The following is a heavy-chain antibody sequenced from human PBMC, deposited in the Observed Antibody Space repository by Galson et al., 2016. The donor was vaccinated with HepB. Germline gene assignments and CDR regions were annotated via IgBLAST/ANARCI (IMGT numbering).Heavy chain of an antibody. V-gene: IGHV4-61*01. J-gene: IGHJ5*01. D-gene: IGHD3/OR15-3a*01. Sequence: SETLSLTCTVSGGSVRDESHYWSWVRQFPGKALEWIGYIYYSGATNYNPSLRSRVAMSVDLSKNQVSLRLASVTAADTGVYYCARGRQRVIFGHGFDSWGQGTRVTVSS. CDR1: GGSVRDESHY. CDR2: IYYSGAT. CDR3: ARGRQRVIFGHGFDS.